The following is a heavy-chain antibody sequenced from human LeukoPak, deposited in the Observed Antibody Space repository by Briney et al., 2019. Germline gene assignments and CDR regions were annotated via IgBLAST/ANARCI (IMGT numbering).Heavy chain of an antibody. CDR2: INHRGIT. J-gene: IGHJ4*02. CDR3: GRETIFGVVILDY. D-gene: IGHD3-3*01. CDR1: GGSFSGYY. Sequence: SETLSLTCAVDGGSFSGYYWSWIRHPPGKGLEWIWEINHRGITNYNPSLKSRVTISVPPSTNQFSLKLSSVPAADTDVYYCGRETIFGVVILDYWGQGTLVTVSS. V-gene: IGHV4-34*01.